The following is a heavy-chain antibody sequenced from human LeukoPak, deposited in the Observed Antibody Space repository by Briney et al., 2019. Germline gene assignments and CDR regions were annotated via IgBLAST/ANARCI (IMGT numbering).Heavy chain of an antibody. V-gene: IGHV4-59*12. CDR1: SDSISGDY. Sequence: SETLSLTCTVSSDSISGDYWSWIRQPPGKGLDFIGYIYVTGRINYNPSLKSRVTISADTSKNQFSLKVNSVTAADAALYFCAKLAKLGKAHYIDHWGQGTPVTVSS. D-gene: IGHD1-1*01. J-gene: IGHJ4*02. CDR2: IYVTGRI. CDR3: AKLAKLGKAHYIDH.